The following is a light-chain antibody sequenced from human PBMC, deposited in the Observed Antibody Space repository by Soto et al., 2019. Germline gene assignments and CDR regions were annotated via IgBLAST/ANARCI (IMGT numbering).Light chain of an antibody. J-gene: IGLJ1*01. V-gene: IGLV2-14*01. CDR2: EVS. Sequence: QSVLTQPRSVSGSPGQSVTISCTATGSDVGDSSHVSWYQLHPGKAPKLMIYEVSNRPSGVSNRFSGSKSGNTASLTISGLQAEDEADYYCSSYTSSSTFYVFGTGTKLTVL. CDR1: GSDVGDSSH. CDR3: SSYTSSSTFYV.